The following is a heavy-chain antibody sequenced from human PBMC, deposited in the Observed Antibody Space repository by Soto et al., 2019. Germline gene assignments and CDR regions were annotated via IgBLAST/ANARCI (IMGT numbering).Heavy chain of an antibody. D-gene: IGHD6-6*01. Sequence: GGSLRLSCVASGFTFSSYAMSWVRQAPGKGLEWVSGISGSGVGTYYADSVKGRFTISGDNSKNTLYLQMNSLRAEDTAVYYCAKGRYITSSTDLDYWGQGTLVTVSS. J-gene: IGHJ4*02. V-gene: IGHV3-23*01. CDR2: ISGSGVGT. CDR3: AKGRYITSSTDLDY. CDR1: GFTFSSYA.